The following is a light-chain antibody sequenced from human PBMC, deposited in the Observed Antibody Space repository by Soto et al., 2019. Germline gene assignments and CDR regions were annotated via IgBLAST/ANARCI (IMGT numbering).Light chain of an antibody. CDR1: SSDVGGYNY. CDR2: EVS. Sequence: QSALTQPPSASGSPGQSVTISCTGPSSDVGGYNYVSWYQQHPGKAPKLMIYEVSKRPSGVPDRFSGSKSGNTAALTVSGLQAEDAADYYCSSYAGSNNYVFGTGTKVTVL. V-gene: IGLV2-8*01. J-gene: IGLJ1*01. CDR3: SSYAGSNNYV.